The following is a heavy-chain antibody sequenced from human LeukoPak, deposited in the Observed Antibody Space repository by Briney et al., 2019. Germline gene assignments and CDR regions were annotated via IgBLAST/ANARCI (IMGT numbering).Heavy chain of an antibody. CDR1: GGSISSYY. V-gene: IGHV4-59*01. CDR3: AKDPDDDSSGYYDY. D-gene: IGHD3-22*01. CDR2: IYYSGST. Sequence: SETLSLTCTVSGGSISSYYWSWIRQPPGKGLEWIGYIYYSGSTNYNPSLKSRVTISVDTSKNQFSLKLSSVTAADTAVYYCAKDPDDDSSGYYDYWGQGTLVTVSS. J-gene: IGHJ4*02.